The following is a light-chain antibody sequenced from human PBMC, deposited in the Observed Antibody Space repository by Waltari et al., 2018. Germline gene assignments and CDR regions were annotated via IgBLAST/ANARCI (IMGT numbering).Light chain of an antibody. V-gene: IGKV3-15*01. CDR2: GAS. Sequence: EIVMTQSPAPLSVSPGERATLPSSASQSVSSNLAWYQQKPGQAPRLLIYGASTRATGVPARFSGSGSGREVTLTISSLQSEDFAVYYCQQYNNWPRTFGQGTKVEIK. CDR1: QSVSSN. J-gene: IGKJ1*01. CDR3: QQYNNWPRT.